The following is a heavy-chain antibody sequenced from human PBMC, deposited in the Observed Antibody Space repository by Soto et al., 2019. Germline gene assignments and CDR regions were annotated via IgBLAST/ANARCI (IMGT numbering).Heavy chain of an antibody. CDR3: SIPCIIAAPIYYYYYMDV. V-gene: IGHV3-23*01. J-gene: IGHJ6*03. CDR1: GFTFSSYA. Sequence: GGSLRLSCAASGFTFSSYAMSWVRQAPGKGLEWVSAISGSGGSTYYADSVKGRFTISRDNSKNTLYLQMNSLRAEDTAVYYCSIPCIIAAPIYYYYYMDVWGKGTTVTVSS. CDR2: ISGSGGST. D-gene: IGHD6-25*01.